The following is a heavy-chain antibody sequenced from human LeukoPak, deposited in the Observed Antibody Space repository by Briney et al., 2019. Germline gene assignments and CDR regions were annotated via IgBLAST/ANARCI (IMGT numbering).Heavy chain of an antibody. CDR3: ARRFEWYFGY. CDR1: GGSISSYY. Sequence: SETLSLTCTVSGGSISSYYWSWIRQPPGKGLEWIGYIYYSGSTNYNPSLKSRVTISADTSKNQFSLKLSSVTAADTAVYYCARRFEWYFGYWGQGTLVTVSS. J-gene: IGHJ4*02. CDR2: IYYSGST. D-gene: IGHD2-8*01. V-gene: IGHV4-59*12.